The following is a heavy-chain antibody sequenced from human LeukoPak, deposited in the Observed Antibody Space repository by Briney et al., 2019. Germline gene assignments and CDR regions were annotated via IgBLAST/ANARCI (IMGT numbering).Heavy chain of an antibody. CDR1: GYTLNPYW. CDR3: TRGIIPKGSSSGCFDF. CDR2: INPGNGAT. J-gene: IGHJ4*02. V-gene: IGHV1-2*02. Sequence: ASVKVSCKASGYTLNPYWIHWVRQAPGQSLEWMGWINPGNGATYYAQNFQGRITMTRDTSITTAYLELSSLRSDDTDLYFCTRGIIPKGSSSGCFDFWGQGTLVTVSA. D-gene: IGHD1-26*01.